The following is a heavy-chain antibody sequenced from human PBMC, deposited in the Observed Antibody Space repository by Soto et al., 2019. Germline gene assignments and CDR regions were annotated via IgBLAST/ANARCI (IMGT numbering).Heavy chain of an antibody. CDR3: ARDVFCSSTSCYDYYYYKDV. Sequence: EVQLVESGGGLVKPGGSLRLSCAASGFTFSSYSMNWVRQAPGKGLEWVSSISSSSSYIYYADSVKGRFTISRDNAKNSLYLQMNSLRAEDTAVYYCARDVFCSSTSCYDYYYYKDVWCKLTTVTGSS. V-gene: IGHV3-21*01. CDR2: ISSSSSYI. D-gene: IGHD2-2*01. CDR1: GFTFSSYS. J-gene: IGHJ6*03.